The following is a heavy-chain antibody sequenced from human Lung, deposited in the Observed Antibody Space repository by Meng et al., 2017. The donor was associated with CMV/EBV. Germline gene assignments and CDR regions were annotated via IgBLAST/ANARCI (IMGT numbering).Heavy chain of an antibody. CDR2: IYYSGST. J-gene: IGHJ4*02. CDR1: GGSISSSSYY. Sequence: SXTLSLXCTVSGGSISSSSYYWGWIRQPPGKGLEWIGSIYYSGSTYYNPSLKSRVTISVDTSKNQFSLKLSSVTAADTAVYYCASGYDLRFDYGGQGTRGTVSS. CDR3: ASGYDLRFDY. D-gene: IGHD5-12*01. V-gene: IGHV4-39*01.